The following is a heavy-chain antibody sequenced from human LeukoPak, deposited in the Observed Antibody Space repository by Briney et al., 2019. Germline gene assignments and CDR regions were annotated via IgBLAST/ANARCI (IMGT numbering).Heavy chain of an antibody. Sequence: GGSLRLSCAGSGFTLSNFWMGWVRQAPGKGLEWVASIKYDESEKHHVDSVKGRFAVSRDNAKNSLYLQMNRLRAEDTAVYFCARITTNGYFEYWGQGIVVTVSS. D-gene: IGHD1-1*01. CDR2: IKYDESEK. CDR3: ARITTNGYFEY. V-gene: IGHV3-7*01. CDR1: GFTLSNFW. J-gene: IGHJ4*02.